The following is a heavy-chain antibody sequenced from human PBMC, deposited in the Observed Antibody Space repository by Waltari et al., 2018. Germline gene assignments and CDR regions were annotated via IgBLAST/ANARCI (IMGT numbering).Heavy chain of an antibody. CDR3: ARDPAQLGGESDN. CDR1: GFIFRSYE. J-gene: IGHJ4*02. Sequence: EVQLVASGGRLVQPGGSLSLSCAASGFIFRSYEMNWVRQAPGKGLEWVSYMSRSGDKMYYADSVKGRFTISRDNARKSLYLQMNSLRADDTAVYYCARDPAQLGGESDNWGQGTLVTVSS. V-gene: IGHV3-48*03. CDR2: MSRSGDKM. D-gene: IGHD6-13*01.